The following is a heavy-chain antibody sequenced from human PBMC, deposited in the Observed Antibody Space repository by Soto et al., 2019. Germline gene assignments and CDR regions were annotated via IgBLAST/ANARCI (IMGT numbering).Heavy chain of an antibody. Sequence: GGSLRLSCAASGFTFSNAWMSWVRQAPGKGLEWVGRIKSKTDGGTTDYAAPVKGRFTISRDDSKNTLYLQMNSLKTEDTAVYYCTTSFSSGWYVDYFDYWGHGTLVTVSS. CDR1: GFTFSNAW. J-gene: IGHJ4*01. D-gene: IGHD6-19*01. V-gene: IGHV3-15*01. CDR2: IKSKTDGGTT. CDR3: TTSFSSGWYVDYFDY.